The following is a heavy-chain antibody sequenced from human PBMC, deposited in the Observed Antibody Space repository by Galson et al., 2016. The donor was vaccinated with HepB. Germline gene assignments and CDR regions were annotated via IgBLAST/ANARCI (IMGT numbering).Heavy chain of an antibody. CDR2: IYNNGST. J-gene: IGHJ3*02. CDR1: GVSVKNNY. D-gene: IGHD3-22*01. V-gene: IGHV3-66*01. Sequence: SLRLSCAASGVSVKNNYMTCVRQAPGKGLEWASIIYNNGSTYYADSVKGRFTISRDNSGNTVYLQMNSLRAEDTAVYYSAREGYYYDNSFFRRENAFDILGQGTMVTVSS. CDR3: AREGYYYDNSFFRRENAFDI.